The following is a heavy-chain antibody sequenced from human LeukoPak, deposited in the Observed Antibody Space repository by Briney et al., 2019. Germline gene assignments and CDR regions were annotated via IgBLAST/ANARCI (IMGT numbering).Heavy chain of an antibody. J-gene: IGHJ4*02. CDR1: GFTFSSYE. D-gene: IGHD3-10*02. Sequence: GGSLRFSCAASGFTFSSYEMNWVRQAPGKGLEWVSYISSSGSTIYYADSVKGRFIISRDNAKNSLYLQMNSLRAEDTAVYYCAREKALRVRGVIIRSDYWGQGTLVTVSS. V-gene: IGHV3-48*03. CDR3: AREKALRVRGVIIRSDY. CDR2: ISSSGSTI.